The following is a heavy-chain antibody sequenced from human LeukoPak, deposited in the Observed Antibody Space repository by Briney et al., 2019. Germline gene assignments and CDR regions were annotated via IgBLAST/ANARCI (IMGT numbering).Heavy chain of an antibody. J-gene: IGHJ6*03. D-gene: IGHD5-12*01. CDR1: GYTFTSYG. CDR3: ARGRYSGYMDV. V-gene: IGHV1-2*02. Sequence: ASVKLSCKASGYTFTSYGISWVRQAPGQGLEWMGWINPNSGGTNYARKFQGRVTMTRDTSISTAYMELSRLRSDDTAVYYCARGRYSGYMDVWGKGTTVTVSS. CDR2: INPNSGGT.